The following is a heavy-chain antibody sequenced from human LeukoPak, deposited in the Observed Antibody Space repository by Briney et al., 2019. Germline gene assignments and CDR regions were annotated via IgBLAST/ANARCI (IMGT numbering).Heavy chain of an antibody. J-gene: IGHJ4*02. CDR3: ARLLVSEYCSSTSCYSVPHFDY. CDR1: GGSISSYY. Sequence: SETLSLTSTVSGGSISSYYCSWIRQPPGKGLEWIGYIYYSGSTNYNPSLKSRVTISVDTSKNQFSLKLSSVTAADTAVYYCARLLVSEYCSSTSCYSVPHFDYRGQGTLVTVSS. V-gene: IGHV4-59*08. CDR2: IYYSGST. D-gene: IGHD2-2*01.